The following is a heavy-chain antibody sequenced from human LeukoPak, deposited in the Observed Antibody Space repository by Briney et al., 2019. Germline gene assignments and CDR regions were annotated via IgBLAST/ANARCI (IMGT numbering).Heavy chain of an antibody. CDR1: GGSFSGYY. CDR2: INHSGST. Sequence: SETLSLTCAVYGGSFSGYYWSWIRQPPGKGLEWIGEINHSGSTNYNPSLKSRVTISVDTSKNQFSLKLSSVTAADTAVYYCASKSYYYGSGICYWGQGTLVTVSS. J-gene: IGHJ4*02. D-gene: IGHD3-10*01. CDR3: ASKSYYYGSGICY. V-gene: IGHV4-34*01.